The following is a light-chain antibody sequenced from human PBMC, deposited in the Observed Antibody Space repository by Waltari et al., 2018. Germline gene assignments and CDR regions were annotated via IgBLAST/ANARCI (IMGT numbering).Light chain of an antibody. CDR3: QSYDSSLSGFVV. J-gene: IGLJ2*01. Sequence: QSVLTQPPSVSGAPGQRVTISCTGSSSNIGADNDVHWYQQLPETAPKLLIYDNNNRPSGVPDRFSGSKSGTSASLAITGLQAEDEADYYCQSYDSSLSGFVVFGGGTKLTVL. CDR1: SSNIGADND. CDR2: DNN. V-gene: IGLV1-40*01.